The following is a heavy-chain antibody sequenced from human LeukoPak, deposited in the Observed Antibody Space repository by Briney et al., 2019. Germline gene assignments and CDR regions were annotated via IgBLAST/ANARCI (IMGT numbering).Heavy chain of an antibody. CDR2: VTGPGDTT. J-gene: IGHJ4*02. Sequence: PGGSLRLSCATSGFTFTNYAMNWVRQAPGKGLEWVSAVTGPGDTTYYADSVKGRFTISRDDAKNTMYLQMNSLRAEDTAVYYCGRGRNTAASEWGQGILVTVSS. CDR3: GRGRNTAASE. V-gene: IGHV3-23*01. D-gene: IGHD5-18*01. CDR1: GFTFTNYA.